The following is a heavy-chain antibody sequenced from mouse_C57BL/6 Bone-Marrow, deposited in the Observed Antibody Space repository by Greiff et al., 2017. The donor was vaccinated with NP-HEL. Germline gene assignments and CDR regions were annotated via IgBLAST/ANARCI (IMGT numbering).Heavy chain of an antibody. CDR3: ARDRYWYFDV. CDR1: GYAFTNYL. Sequence: QVQLQQSGAELVRPGTSVKVSCKASGYAFTNYLIEWVKQRPGQGLEWIGVINPGSGGTNYNEKFKGKATLTADKSSSTAYMQLSSLTSEDSAVYFCARDRYWYFDVWGTGTTVTVSS. V-gene: IGHV1-54*01. J-gene: IGHJ1*03. CDR2: INPGSGGT.